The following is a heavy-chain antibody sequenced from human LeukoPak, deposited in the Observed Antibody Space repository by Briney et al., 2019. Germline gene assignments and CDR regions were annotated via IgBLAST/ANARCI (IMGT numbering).Heavy chain of an antibody. CDR1: GYTFTGYY. D-gene: IGHD6-13*01. J-gene: IGHJ4*02. CDR2: INPNSGGT. V-gene: IGHV1-2*04. CDR3: ARGSGGSSSYGFDY. Sequence: ASVKVSCNASGYTFTGYYMHWVRQAPGQGLEWMGWINPNSGGTNYAQKFQGWVTMTRDTSISTAYMELSRLRSDDTAVYYCARGSGGSSSYGFDYWGQGTLVTVSS.